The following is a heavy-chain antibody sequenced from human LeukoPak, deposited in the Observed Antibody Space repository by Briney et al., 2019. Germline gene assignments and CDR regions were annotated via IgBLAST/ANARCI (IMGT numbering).Heavy chain of an antibody. CDR2: ISGSGGST. Sequence: QTGGSLRLSCAASGFTFSSYAMSWVRQAPGKGLEWVSAISGSGGSTYYADSVKGRFTISRDNSKNTLYLQMNSLRAEDTAVYYRAKDLMWAQGGSGWYRNAFDIWGQGTMVTVSS. V-gene: IGHV3-23*01. J-gene: IGHJ3*02. CDR3: AKDLMWAQGGSGWYRNAFDI. CDR1: GFTFSSYA. D-gene: IGHD6-19*01.